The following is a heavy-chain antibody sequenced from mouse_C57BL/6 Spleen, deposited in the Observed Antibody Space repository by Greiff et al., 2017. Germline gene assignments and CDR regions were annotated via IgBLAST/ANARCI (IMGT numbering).Heavy chain of an antibody. CDR2: IDPENGDT. J-gene: IGHJ2*01. V-gene: IGHV14-4*01. Sequence: EVQLQQSGAELVRPGASVKLSCTASGFNINDDYMHWVKQRPEQGLEWIGWIDPENGDTEYASKFQGKATITADTSSNTAYLQLSSLTSEDTAVYFCTIDGYCSYCCDYWGQGTTLTVSS. D-gene: IGHD2-3*01. CDR1: GFNINDDY. CDR3: TIDGYCSYCCDY.